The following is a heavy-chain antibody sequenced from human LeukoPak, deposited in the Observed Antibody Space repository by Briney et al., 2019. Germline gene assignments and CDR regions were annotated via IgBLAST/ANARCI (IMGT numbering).Heavy chain of an antibody. Sequence: GGSLRLSCAASGFTFSSYWMTWVRQAPGKGLEWVANIKQDGSEKYYVDSVKGRFTISRDNAKNSLYLQMNSLRAEDTAVYYCARLKRNGYYDSSGYYYFDYWGQGTLVTVSS. CDR3: ARLKRNGYYDSSGYYYFDY. CDR1: GFTFSSYW. D-gene: IGHD3-22*01. V-gene: IGHV3-7*01. CDR2: IKQDGSEK. J-gene: IGHJ4*02.